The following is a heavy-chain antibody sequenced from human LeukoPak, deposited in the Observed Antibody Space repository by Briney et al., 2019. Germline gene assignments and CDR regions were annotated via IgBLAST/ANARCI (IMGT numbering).Heavy chain of an antibody. D-gene: IGHD1-26*01. CDR1: GFTFSSHW. CDR2: IKPDGGEK. CDR3: ARAHSGSYYYYFDY. Sequence: PGGALRLSCSTPGFTFSSHWVSSVRQAPGKGVEWVANIKPDGGEKYYVDSVKGRFTISRDNAKNSLYLQMNSLRAEDTAVYYCARAHSGSYYYYFDYWGQGHPVTVSS. J-gene: IGHJ4*02. V-gene: IGHV3-7*01.